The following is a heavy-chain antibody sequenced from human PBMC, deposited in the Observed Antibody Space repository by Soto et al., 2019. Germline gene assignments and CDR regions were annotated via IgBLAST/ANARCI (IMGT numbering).Heavy chain of an antibody. V-gene: IGHV2-5*01. J-gene: IGHJ5*02. CDR2: IYWNDDT. CDR1: GFSLRNGGVG. Sequence: QITLKESGPTLLKPTQTLTLTCTFSGFSLRNGGVGVGWIRQPPGKALEWLALIYWNDDTRYSPSLKSRLTSTKDTSKNQVLLTLANMDPVDTATYYCAHRGYGDYPRDNWFDPWGQGTLVTVSS. CDR3: AHRGYGDYPRDNWFDP. D-gene: IGHD4-17*01.